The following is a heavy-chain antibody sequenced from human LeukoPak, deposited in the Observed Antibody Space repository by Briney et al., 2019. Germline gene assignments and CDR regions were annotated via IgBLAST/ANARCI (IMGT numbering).Heavy chain of an antibody. Sequence: ASVKVSCKASGYTLTSYYMHWVRQAPGQGLEWMGIINPSGGSTSYAQKFQGRVTMTRDTSTSTVYMELSSLRSEDTAVYYCARTTTVAGETYYFDYWGQGTLVTVSS. V-gene: IGHV1-46*01. J-gene: IGHJ4*02. CDR3: ARTTTVAGETYYFDY. D-gene: IGHD6-19*01. CDR1: GYTLTSYY. CDR2: INPSGGST.